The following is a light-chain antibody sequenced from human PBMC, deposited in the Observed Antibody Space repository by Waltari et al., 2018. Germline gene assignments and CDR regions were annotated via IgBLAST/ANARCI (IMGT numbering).Light chain of an antibody. CDR2: EVR. J-gene: IGLJ3*02. CDR1: RSDIGNFDL. V-gene: IGLV2-23*02. Sequence: QSALTQPASVSGSPGQSIPISCTWARSDIGNFDLFSWYQQHPDKAPKLTIYEVRKRPSGVSGRFSGSKSGYTASLTISGLQAEDEATYYCCAYAGSTTLLCGGGTKLTVL. CDR3: CAYAGSTTLL.